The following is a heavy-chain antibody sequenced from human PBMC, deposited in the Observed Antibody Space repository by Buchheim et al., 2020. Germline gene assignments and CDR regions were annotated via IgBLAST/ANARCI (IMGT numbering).Heavy chain of an antibody. CDR2: IYYSGST. V-gene: IGHV4-31*03. D-gene: IGHD3-16*02. J-gene: IGHJ4*02. CDR3: ARGGGVVVPAAIHDYVWGSYRYIDY. Sequence: QVQLQESGPGLVKPSQTLSLTCTVSGGSISSGGYYWSWIRQHPGKGLEWIGYIYYSGSTYYNPSLKSRVTISVDTSTNQFSLKLSSVTAADTAVYYCARGGGVVVPAAIHDYVWGSYRYIDYWGQETL. CDR1: GGSISSGGYY.